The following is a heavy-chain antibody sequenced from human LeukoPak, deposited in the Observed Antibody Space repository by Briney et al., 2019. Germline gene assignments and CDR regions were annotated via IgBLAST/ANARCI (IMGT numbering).Heavy chain of an antibody. CDR1: GGYISSYY. J-gene: IGHJ3*02. D-gene: IGHD6-19*01. CDR2: IYYSGST. CDR3: AGPHRDSSGWRDAFDI. Sequence: SETLSLTRTVSGGYISSYYWSWIRQPPGKGLEWIGYIYYSGSTNYNPSLKSRVTISVDTSKNQFSLKLSSVTAADTAVYYCAGPHRDSSGWRDAFDIWGQGTMVTVSS. V-gene: IGHV4-59*08.